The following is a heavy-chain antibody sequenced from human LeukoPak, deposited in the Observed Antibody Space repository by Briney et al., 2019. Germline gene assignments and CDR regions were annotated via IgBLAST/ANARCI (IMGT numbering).Heavy chain of an antibody. CDR2: IYYSGST. CDR3: ARASNYYDSSGYTA. D-gene: IGHD3-22*01. V-gene: IGHV4-59*01. CDR1: GVSISSYY. J-gene: IGHJ5*02. Sequence: PSETLSLTCTVSGVSISSYYWSWIRQPPGKGLEWIGYIYYSGSTNYNPSLKSRVTISVDTSKNQFSLKLSSVTAADTAVYYCARASNYYDSSGYTAWGQGTLVTVSS.